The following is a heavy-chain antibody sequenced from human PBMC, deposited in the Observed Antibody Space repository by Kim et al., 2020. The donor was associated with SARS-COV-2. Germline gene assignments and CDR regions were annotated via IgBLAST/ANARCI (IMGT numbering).Heavy chain of an antibody. Sequence: ASVKVSCKASGYTFTTYDLSWVRQATGQGLEWMGYMNPKTGNTAYVQKFQGRVTMTRNTSISTAYMELSSLTSEDTAAHYCARAGYCSGGTCYTWSDYWG. CDR1: GYTFTTYD. CDR3: ARAGYCSGGTCYTWSDY. J-gene: IGHJ4*01. CDR2: MNPKTGNT. D-gene: IGHD2-15*01. V-gene: IGHV1-8*01.